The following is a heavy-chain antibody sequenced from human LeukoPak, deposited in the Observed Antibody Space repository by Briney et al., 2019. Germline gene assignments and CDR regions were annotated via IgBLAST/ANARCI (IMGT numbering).Heavy chain of an antibody. CDR3: AKDLGTGYALDY. D-gene: IGHD5-12*01. V-gene: IGHV3-23*01. J-gene: IGHJ4*02. Sequence: PGGSLRLSCAASGFSFNTYGMTWVRQAPGKGLEWVLGIVSGGTTYFADSVKGRFTISRDNSKTTLYLQMNSLRAEDTAVYYCAKDLGTGYALDYWGQGTLVTVSS. CDR1: GFSFNTYG. CDR2: IVSGGTT.